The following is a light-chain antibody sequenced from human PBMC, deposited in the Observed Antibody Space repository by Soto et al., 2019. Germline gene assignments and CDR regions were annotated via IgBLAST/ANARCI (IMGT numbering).Light chain of an antibody. CDR1: SSNIGIND. V-gene: IGLV1-44*01. CDR2: DTA. CDR3: AAWDDSLNGPV. J-gene: IGLJ2*01. Sequence: QAVVTHTPSASGTPGQRVTMSCSGSSSNIGINDVHWYRQLSGAAPQILIYDTAQRATGVPDRFSGSRSGTSASLTISGLQSDYEAEYHCAAWDDSLNGPVFGGGTKLTVL.